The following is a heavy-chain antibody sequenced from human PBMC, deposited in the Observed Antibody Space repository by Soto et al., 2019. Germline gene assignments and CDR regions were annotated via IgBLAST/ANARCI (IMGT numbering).Heavy chain of an antibody. CDR3: ASATSIAVAGKES. Sequence: QVQLVQSGGEVRKPGASVKVSCKASGDTITNYGISWVRQAPGQGLEWMGWISFYNGNTKYAQNLQGRVTLTTDTPTSTAYMELRSLRSDDTAVYYCASATSIAVAGKESWGQGTLVTVSS. CDR1: GDTITNYG. V-gene: IGHV1-18*01. D-gene: IGHD6-19*01. J-gene: IGHJ4*02. CDR2: ISFYNGNT.